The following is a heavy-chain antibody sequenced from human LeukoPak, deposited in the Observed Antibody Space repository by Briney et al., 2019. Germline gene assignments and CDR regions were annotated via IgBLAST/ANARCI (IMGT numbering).Heavy chain of an antibody. CDR1: GFTFSTYS. Sequence: GGSLRLSCAASGFTFSTYSMTWVRQAPGKGLEWVAYISSGSTVIYYADSVKGRFTISRDNAKTSLYLQMNSLRAADTAVYYCARVRSGSYYYFDSWGQGTLVTVSS. CDR2: ISSGSTVI. CDR3: ARVRSGSYYYFDS. D-gene: IGHD1-26*01. V-gene: IGHV3-48*04. J-gene: IGHJ4*02.